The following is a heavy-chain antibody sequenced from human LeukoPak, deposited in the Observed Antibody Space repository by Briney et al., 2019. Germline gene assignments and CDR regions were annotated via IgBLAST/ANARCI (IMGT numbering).Heavy chain of an antibody. Sequence: SETLSLTCTVSGGSISTSGYYWGWIRQPPGKGLEWIGSIYHSGSTYYNPSLKSRVTISVDTSKNQFSLKLSSVTAADTAVYYCARGDVDTAMGGGFDYWGQGTLVTVSS. CDR3: ARGDVDTAMGGGFDY. V-gene: IGHV4-39*07. J-gene: IGHJ4*02. D-gene: IGHD5-18*01. CDR2: IYHSGST. CDR1: GGSISTSGYY.